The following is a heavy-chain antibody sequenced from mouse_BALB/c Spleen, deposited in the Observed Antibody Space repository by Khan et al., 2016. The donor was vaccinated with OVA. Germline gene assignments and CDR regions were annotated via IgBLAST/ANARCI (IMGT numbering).Heavy chain of an antibody. CDR1: GFTLITYG. CDR3: ARNAYRYDFTY. CDR2: IWSGGST. V-gene: IGHV2-4-1*01. D-gene: IGHD2-12*01. Sequence: VQLQESGPGLVQPSQNLSITCTVSGFTLITYGVHWVRQSPGKGLEWLGVIWSGGSTDYNEAFISRLSITTDNSKSHASFIMISLHSDDTAIYYCARNAYRYDFTYWGRGTLVTVSS. J-gene: IGHJ3*01.